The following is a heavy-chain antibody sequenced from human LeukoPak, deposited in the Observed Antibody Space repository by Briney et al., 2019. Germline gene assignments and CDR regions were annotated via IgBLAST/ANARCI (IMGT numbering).Heavy chain of an antibody. Sequence: GGSLRLSCAASGFTFSSYSMNWIRQAPGKGLEWVSYITNTGNSMEYVDSVKGRFTTSRDNSKNSLYLQMNSLRAEDMALYYCAKSSSWYYFDYWGQGTLVTVSS. CDR2: ITNTGNSM. V-gene: IGHV3-21*04. J-gene: IGHJ4*02. CDR1: GFTFSSYS. CDR3: AKSSSWYYFDY. D-gene: IGHD6-13*01.